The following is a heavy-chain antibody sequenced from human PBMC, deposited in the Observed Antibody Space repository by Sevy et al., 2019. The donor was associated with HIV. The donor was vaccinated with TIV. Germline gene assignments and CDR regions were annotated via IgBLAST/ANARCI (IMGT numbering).Heavy chain of an antibody. CDR2: IIPIFGTA. J-gene: IGHJ6*02. CDR1: GGTFSSDA. CDR3: ARSPPWDIVVVPAATGVRLLDDYGMDV. V-gene: IGHV1-69*13. Sequence: ASVNVSCKASGGTFSSDAISWVRQAPGQGLEWMGGIIPIFGTANYAQKFQGRVTITADESTSTAYMELSSLRSEDTAVYYCARSPPWDIVVVPAATGVRLLDDYGMDVWGQGTTVTVSS. D-gene: IGHD2-2*01.